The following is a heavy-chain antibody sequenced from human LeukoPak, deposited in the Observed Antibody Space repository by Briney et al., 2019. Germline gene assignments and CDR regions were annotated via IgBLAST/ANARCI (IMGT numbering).Heavy chain of an antibody. J-gene: IGHJ3*02. D-gene: IGHD3-22*01. CDR3: AKDSPYDSSGKDAFDI. Sequence: GGSLRLSCATSGFTFSNHGMNWVRQAPGKGLEWVSGISPSGDIKYYADSVKGRFTISRDNSKNTLYLQMNSLRAEDTAVYYCAKDSPYDSSGKDAFDIWGQGTMVTVSS. V-gene: IGHV3-23*01. CDR2: ISPSGDIK. CDR1: GFTFSNHG.